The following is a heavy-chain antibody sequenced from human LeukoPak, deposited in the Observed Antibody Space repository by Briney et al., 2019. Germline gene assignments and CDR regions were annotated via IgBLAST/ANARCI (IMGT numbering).Heavy chain of an antibody. CDR2: IRTKAHGGTT. D-gene: IGHD5-18*01. Sequence: PGGSLRLSCTTSGFTFGDYAMSWFRQAPGKGLEWISFIRTKAHGGTTEYAASVKGRFTISRDDSKSIAYLQMNSLKTEDTAVYYCTGHTIRYGYGYWGQGTLVTVSS. V-gene: IGHV3-49*03. CDR1: GFTFGDYA. J-gene: IGHJ4*02. CDR3: TGHTIRYGYGY.